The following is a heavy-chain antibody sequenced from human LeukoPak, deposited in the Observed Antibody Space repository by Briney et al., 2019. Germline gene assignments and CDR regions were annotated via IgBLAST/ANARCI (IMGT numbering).Heavy chain of an antibody. V-gene: IGHV3-30*02. J-gene: IGHJ4*02. CDR1: GFIFITYG. Sequence: PGGSLRLSCAASGFIFITYGMHWVRQAPGKGLEWVAFIQFFGDYKFYADSVKGRFTISRDSSKNTLYVQMNSLRPEDTAVYYCARDAGSGTYAFDYWGQGTLVTVSS. CDR3: ARDAGSGTYAFDY. D-gene: IGHD3-10*01. CDR2: IQFFGDYK.